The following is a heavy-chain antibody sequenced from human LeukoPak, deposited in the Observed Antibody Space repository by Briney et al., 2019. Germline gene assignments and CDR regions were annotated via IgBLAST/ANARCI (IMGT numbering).Heavy chain of an antibody. D-gene: IGHD6-6*01. J-gene: IGHJ4*02. V-gene: IGHV4-39*01. CDR2: IYYSGST. CDR3: ARTTRSSSLYG. Sequence: SETLSLTCTVSGGSISSSSYYWGWIRQPPGKGLEWIGSIYYSGSTYYNPSLKSRVTISVDTSKNQFSLKLSSVTAADTAVYYCARTTRSSSLYGWGQGTLVTVSS. CDR1: GGSISSSSYY.